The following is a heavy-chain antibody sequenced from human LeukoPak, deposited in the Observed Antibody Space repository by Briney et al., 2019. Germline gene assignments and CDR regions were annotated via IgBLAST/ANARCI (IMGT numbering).Heavy chain of an antibody. D-gene: IGHD3-10*01. CDR3: TKEGYYGSGSFPDY. CDR1: GFTFSSYG. CDR2: ISHDGSNK. Sequence: QPGRSLRLSCAASGFTFSSYGIHWVRQAPGKGLEWVAVISHDGSNKYYADSVKGRFTISRDNSKNTLYLQMNSLRPEDTAVYYCTKEGYYGSGSFPDYWGQGTLVTVSS. J-gene: IGHJ4*02. V-gene: IGHV3-30*18.